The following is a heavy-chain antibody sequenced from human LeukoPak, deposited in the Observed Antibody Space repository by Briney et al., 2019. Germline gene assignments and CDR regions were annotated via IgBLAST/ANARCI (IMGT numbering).Heavy chain of an antibody. J-gene: IGHJ5*02. Sequence: GGSLRLSCEASGFTVSSSYMSWVRQAPGKGLEWVSLINSGGSAYYADSVKGRFTISRDNAKNSLYLQMNSLRAEDTAVYFCARSITMIVDWFDPWGQGTLVTVSS. CDR3: ARSITMIVDWFDP. D-gene: IGHD3-22*01. V-gene: IGHV3-66*01. CDR2: INSGGSA. CDR1: GFTVSSSY.